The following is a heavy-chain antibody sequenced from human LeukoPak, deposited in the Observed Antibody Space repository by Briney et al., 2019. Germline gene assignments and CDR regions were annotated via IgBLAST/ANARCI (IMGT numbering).Heavy chain of an antibody. J-gene: IGHJ4*02. CDR1: GFTFSLYW. CDR3: AREWELLRPVLYYFDY. V-gene: IGHV3-7*01. D-gene: IGHD1-26*01. Sequence: GGSLRLSCAASGFTFSLYWMSWVRQAPGKGLEWVANIKQDGSEKYYVDSVKGRFTISRDNAKNSLYLQMNSLRAEDAAMYYCAREWELLRPVLYYFDYWGQGTLVTVSS. CDR2: IKQDGSEK.